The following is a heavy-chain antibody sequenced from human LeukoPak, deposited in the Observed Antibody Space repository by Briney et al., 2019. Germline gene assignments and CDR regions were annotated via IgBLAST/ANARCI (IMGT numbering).Heavy chain of an antibody. CDR2: IYYSGST. CDR3: ARHDYGDYGAFDI. CDR1: GGSISSGDYY. Sequence: SETLSFTCTVSGGSISSGDYYWSWIRQPPGKGLEWIGYIYYSGSTYYNPSLKSQVTISLDTSKNQFSLKLSSVTAADTAVYYCARHDYGDYGAFDIWGQGTMVTVSS. D-gene: IGHD4-17*01. V-gene: IGHV4-30-4*02. J-gene: IGHJ3*02.